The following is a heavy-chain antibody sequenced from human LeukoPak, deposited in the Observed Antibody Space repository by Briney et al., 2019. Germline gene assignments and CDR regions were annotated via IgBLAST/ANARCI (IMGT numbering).Heavy chain of an antibody. CDR3: ARKPYDYVWGSYPGGGYFDY. CDR1: GYTFTGYY. Sequence: GASVKVSCKASGYTFTGYYMHWVRQAPGQGLEWMGWINPNSGGTNYAQKFQGRGTMTRDTSISTAYMELSRLRSDDTAVHYCARKPYDYVWGSYPGGGYFDYWGQGTLVTVSS. V-gene: IGHV1-2*02. CDR2: INPNSGGT. J-gene: IGHJ4*02. D-gene: IGHD3-16*02.